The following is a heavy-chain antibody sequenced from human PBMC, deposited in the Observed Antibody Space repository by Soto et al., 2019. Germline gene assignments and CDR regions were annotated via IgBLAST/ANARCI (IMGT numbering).Heavy chain of an antibody. CDR3: ARDRGSGLYYYYYYMDV. J-gene: IGHJ6*03. V-gene: IGHV1-3*01. CDR1: GYTFTSYA. CDR2: INAGNGNT. Sequence: ASVKVSCKASGYTFTSYAMHWVRQAPGQRLEWMGWINAGNGNTKYSQKFQGRVTITRDTSASTAYMGLSSLRSEDTAVYYCARDRGSGLYYYYYYMDVWGKGTTVTVSS. D-gene: IGHD6-19*01.